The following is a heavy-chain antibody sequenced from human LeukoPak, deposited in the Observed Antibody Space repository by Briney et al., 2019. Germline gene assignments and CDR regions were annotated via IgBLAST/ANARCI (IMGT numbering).Heavy chain of an antibody. J-gene: IGHJ5*02. Sequence: SETLSLTCTVSGYSISSGYYWGWIRQPPGKGLEWIGSIYHSGSTYYNPSLKSRVTISVDTSKNQFSLKLSSVTAADTAVYYCAKGDRRYWFDPWGQGTLVTVSS. CDR2: IYHSGST. CDR1: GYSISSGYY. CDR3: AKGDRRYWFDP. V-gene: IGHV4-38-2*02.